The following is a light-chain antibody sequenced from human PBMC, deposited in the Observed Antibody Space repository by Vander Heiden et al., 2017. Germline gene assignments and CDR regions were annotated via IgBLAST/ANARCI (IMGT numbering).Light chain of an antibody. Sequence: DIQMPQSPSSLSASVGDRVTITCRASQGSGNDLGWYQQKPGKAPKRLSYAASSWQSGVPSRFSGSGSGTEFTLTISSLEPEDFATYYCLQHNSYPWTFGQGTKVEIK. J-gene: IGKJ1*01. CDR2: AAS. CDR3: LQHNSYPWT. CDR1: QGSGND. V-gene: IGKV1-17*01.